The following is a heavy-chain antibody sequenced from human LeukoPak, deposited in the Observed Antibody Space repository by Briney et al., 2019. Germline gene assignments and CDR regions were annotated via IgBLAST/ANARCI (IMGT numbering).Heavy chain of an antibody. D-gene: IGHD3-10*01. Sequence: PGRSLRLSCPASGFTFGDYAMSWVRQAPGKGLEWVGFIRSKAYGGTAEYAASVKGRFTISRDDSKSIAYLQMNSLKTEDTAVYHCTRDYGSGSPPGNWGQGTLVTVSS. V-gene: IGHV3-49*04. CDR1: GFTFGDYA. CDR2: IRSKAYGGTA. J-gene: IGHJ4*02. CDR3: TRDYGSGSPPGN.